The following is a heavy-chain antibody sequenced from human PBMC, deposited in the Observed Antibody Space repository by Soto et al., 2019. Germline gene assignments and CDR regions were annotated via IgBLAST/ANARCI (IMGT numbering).Heavy chain of an antibody. J-gene: IGHJ6*02. CDR2: MNPNSGNI. V-gene: IGHV1-8*01. CDR1: GYTFTSYD. Sequence: ASVKVSCKASGYTFTSYDINWVRQATGQGLEWMGWMNPNSGNIGYAQKFQGRVTMTRNTSISTAYMELSSLRSEDTAVYYCARGLVRYCSSTSCSMGMDVWGQGTTVTVSS. D-gene: IGHD2-2*01. CDR3: ARGLVRYCSSTSCSMGMDV.